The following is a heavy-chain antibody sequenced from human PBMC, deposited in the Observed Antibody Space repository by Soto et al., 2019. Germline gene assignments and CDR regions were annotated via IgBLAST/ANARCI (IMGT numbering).Heavy chain of an antibody. V-gene: IGHV1-46*01. CDR3: ARDPPSYRVAATQTSVDYYYGMDV. J-gene: IGHJ6*02. CDR2: INPSGGST. Sequence: ASVKVSCKASGYTFTSYYMHWVRQAPGQGLEWMGIINPSGGSTSYAQKLQGRVTMTRDTSTSTVYMELSSLRSEDTAAYYCARDPPSYRVAATQTSVDYYYGMDVWGQGTTVTVSS. D-gene: IGHD2-15*01. CDR1: GYTFTSYY.